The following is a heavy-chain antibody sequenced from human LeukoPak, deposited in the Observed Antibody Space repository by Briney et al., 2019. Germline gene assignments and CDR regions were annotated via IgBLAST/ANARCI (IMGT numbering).Heavy chain of an antibody. J-gene: IGHJ4*02. CDR2: IRQDGSGQ. CDR3: ASYSGSYSFDY. Sequence: AGGSLRLSCVASGFTFSNNWMSWVRQAPGKGLEWVANIRQDGSGQYYGDSVKGRFTISRDNAKNSLYLQMNSLRAEDTAVYFCASYSGSYSFDYWGQGTLVTVSS. V-gene: IGHV3-7*01. D-gene: IGHD1-26*01. CDR1: GFTFSNNW.